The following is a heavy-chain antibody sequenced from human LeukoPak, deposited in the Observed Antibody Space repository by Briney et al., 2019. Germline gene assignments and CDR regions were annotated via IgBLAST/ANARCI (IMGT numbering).Heavy chain of an antibody. CDR2: IYYTRST. V-gene: IGHV4-59*08. D-gene: IGHD5-12*01. Sequence: SETLSLTCTVSGGSISSYYWSWIRQPPEKGLEWIGYIYYTRSTHYSPSLKSRVTISVDTSKNQFSLKLNSVTAADTGIYYCARHSRSGYIGYENAFDIWGQGTMVTVSS. CDR3: ARHSRSGYIGYENAFDI. J-gene: IGHJ3*02. CDR1: GGSISSYY.